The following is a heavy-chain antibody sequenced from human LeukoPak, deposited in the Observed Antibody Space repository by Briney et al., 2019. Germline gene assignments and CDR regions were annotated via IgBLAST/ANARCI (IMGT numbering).Heavy chain of an antibody. CDR2: IYPGDSDT. CDR3: AMRDTDPNVGYFDWLTLDY. Sequence: GESLKISCKGSGYSFTSYWIGWVRQMPGKGLEWMGIIYPGDSDTRYSPSFQGQVTISADKSISTAYLQWSSLKASDTAMYYCAMRDTDPNVGYFDWLTLDYWGQGTLVTVSS. V-gene: IGHV5-51*01. CDR1: GYSFTSYW. D-gene: IGHD3-9*01. J-gene: IGHJ4*02.